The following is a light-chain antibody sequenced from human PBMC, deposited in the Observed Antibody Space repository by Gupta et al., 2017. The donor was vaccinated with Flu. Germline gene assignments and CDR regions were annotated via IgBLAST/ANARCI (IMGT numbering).Light chain of an antibody. Sequence: DIQLTQSPSSLSASVGDRVTITCRASQSLSSYLNWYQQKPGRAPKLLIFAASSLQSGVPSRFRGSESGTDFTLTISSLEPEDFATYYCQQTYSPLVTFGGGTKVELK. CDR3: QQTYSPLVT. V-gene: IGKV1-39*01. CDR1: QSLSSY. CDR2: AAS. J-gene: IGKJ4*01.